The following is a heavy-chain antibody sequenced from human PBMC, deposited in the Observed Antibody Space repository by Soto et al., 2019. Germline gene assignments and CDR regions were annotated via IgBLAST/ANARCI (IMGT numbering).Heavy chain of an antibody. CDR2: IIPILGIA. V-gene: IGHV1-69*02. D-gene: IGHD2-15*01. J-gene: IGHJ5*02. CDR3: ARGLVVVAATGLFSWFDP. Sequence: SVKVSCKASGGTFSSYTISWVRQAPGQGLEWMGRIIPILGIANYAQKFQGRVTITADKSTSTAYMELSSLRSEDTAVYYCARGLVVVAATGLFSWFDPWGQGTLVTVSS. CDR1: GGTFSSYT.